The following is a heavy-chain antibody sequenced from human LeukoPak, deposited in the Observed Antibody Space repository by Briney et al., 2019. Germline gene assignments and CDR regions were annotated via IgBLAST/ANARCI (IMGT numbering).Heavy chain of an antibody. D-gene: IGHD1-26*01. V-gene: IGHV3-48*01. Sequence: GGSLRLSCAASGFTFSGYSMNWVRQAPGKGLEWLSYISSGSRTIYYADSVKGRFTVSRDNARNSLSLQMNSLRAEDTAVYYCARESISGHRDFDYWGQGALVTVSP. CDR1: GFTFSGYS. CDR3: ARESISGHRDFDY. CDR2: ISSGSRTI. J-gene: IGHJ4*02.